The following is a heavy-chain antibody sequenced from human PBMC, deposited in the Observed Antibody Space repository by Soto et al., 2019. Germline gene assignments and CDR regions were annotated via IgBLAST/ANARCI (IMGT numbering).Heavy chain of an antibody. Sequence: SETLSLTCTVSGGSISSYYWSWIRQPPGKGLEWIGYIYYSGSTNYNPSLKSRVTISVDTSKNRFSLKLSSVTAADTAVYYCARSYCSGGSCLDYWGQGTLVTVSS. J-gene: IGHJ4*02. V-gene: IGHV4-59*01. D-gene: IGHD2-15*01. CDR1: GGSISSYY. CDR3: ARSYCSGGSCLDY. CDR2: IYYSGST.